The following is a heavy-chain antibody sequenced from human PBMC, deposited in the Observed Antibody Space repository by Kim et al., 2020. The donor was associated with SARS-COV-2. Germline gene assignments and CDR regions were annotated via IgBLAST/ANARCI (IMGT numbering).Heavy chain of an antibody. Sequence: GGSLRLSCAASGFTFRSYEMNWVRQAPGQGLEWVSYISDSGNTLYYLDSVKGRFTISRDNAKNSLYLQMNSLRVEDTAVYYCARGPLGYLTPWGQGTLLIVSS. D-gene: IGHD5-12*01. CDR3: ARGPLGYLTP. CDR1: GFTFRSYE. CDR2: ISDSGNTL. V-gene: IGHV3-48*03. J-gene: IGHJ5*02.